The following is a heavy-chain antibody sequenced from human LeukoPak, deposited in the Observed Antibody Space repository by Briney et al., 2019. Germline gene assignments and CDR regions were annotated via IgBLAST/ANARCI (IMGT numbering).Heavy chain of an antibody. Sequence: PSETLSLTCAVYGGSFSGYYWSWIRQPPGKGLEWIGEINHSGSTNYNPSLKSRVTISVDKSKNQFSLKLSSVTAADTAVYYCARGIAVAGTFAFDYWGQGTLVTVSS. CDR1: GGSFSGYY. CDR3: ARGIAVAGTFAFDY. J-gene: IGHJ4*02. V-gene: IGHV4-34*01. CDR2: INHSGST. D-gene: IGHD6-19*01.